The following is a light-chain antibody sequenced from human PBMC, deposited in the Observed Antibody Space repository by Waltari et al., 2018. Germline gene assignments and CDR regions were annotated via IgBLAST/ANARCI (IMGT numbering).Light chain of an antibody. CDR3: SSFTRAKTWV. CDR2: GVS. J-gene: IGLJ3*02. CDR1: SSDIGGFNY. Sequence: QSALTQPASVSGSPRQSITISCTGTSSDIGGFNYASWYQQHSGKSPRPIIFGVSDRPSGVSNRFSGSKSGNTASLTISGLQAEDEADYYCSSFTRAKTWVFGGGTKVTVL. V-gene: IGLV2-14*03.